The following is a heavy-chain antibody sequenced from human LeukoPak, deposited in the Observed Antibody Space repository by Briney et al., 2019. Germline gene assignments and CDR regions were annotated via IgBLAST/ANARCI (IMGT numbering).Heavy chain of an antibody. D-gene: IGHD6-6*01. CDR1: GFTFSTYS. V-gene: IGHV3-21*01. CDR2: ISSDSYYI. Sequence: GGSLRLSCAASGFTFSTYSMNWVRQAPGKGLEWVSAISSDSYYIYYTDSVKGRFTISRDNAKNSLYLQMNSLRGDDTAVYYCASLRSSSSQDYWGQGTLVTVSS. CDR3: ASLRSSSSQDY. J-gene: IGHJ4*02.